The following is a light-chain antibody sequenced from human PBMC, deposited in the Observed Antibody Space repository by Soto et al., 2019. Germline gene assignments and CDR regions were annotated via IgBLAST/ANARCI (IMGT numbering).Light chain of an antibody. V-gene: IGKV3-15*01. CDR1: QSVSSD. Sequence: EIVITQSPVTLSVSPGERATLSCRASQSVSSDLAWYQQKPGQAPKLLVFDASTRATGIPARFSGSGSGTEFTLTLSGLQSEDFAVYYCQQYNKWPLTFGGGTKVDIK. CDR3: QQYNKWPLT. CDR2: DAS. J-gene: IGKJ4*01.